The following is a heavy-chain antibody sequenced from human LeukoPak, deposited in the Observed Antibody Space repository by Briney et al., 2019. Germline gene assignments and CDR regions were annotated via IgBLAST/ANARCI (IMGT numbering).Heavy chain of an antibody. CDR2: IIPFLGIA. V-gene: IGHV1-69*04. CDR1: GGTFSSYA. CDR3: ASGRYSGSLFVY. D-gene: IGHD1-26*01. Sequence: ASVKVSCKASGGTFSSYAISWVRQAPGQGLEWMGRIIPFLGIANYAQKFEARLTITAEKSTSTAYMELSTLRSEDTGVYYCASGRYSGSLFVYWGQGTLVTVSS. J-gene: IGHJ4*02.